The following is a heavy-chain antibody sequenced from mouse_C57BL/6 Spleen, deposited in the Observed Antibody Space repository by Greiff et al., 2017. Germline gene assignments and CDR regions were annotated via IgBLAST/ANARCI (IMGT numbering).Heavy chain of an antibody. J-gene: IGHJ3*01. D-gene: IGHD2-4*01. CDR2: INPYNGGT. Sequence: VQLQQSGPVLVKPGASVKMSCKASGYTFTDYYMNWVKQSHGKSLEWIGVINPYNGGTSYNQKFKGKATLAVDKSSSTAYMELNRLTSEDSAVYYWARGGADYPWFAYWGQGTLVTVSA. V-gene: IGHV1-19*01. CDR3: ARGGADYPWFAY. CDR1: GYTFTDYY.